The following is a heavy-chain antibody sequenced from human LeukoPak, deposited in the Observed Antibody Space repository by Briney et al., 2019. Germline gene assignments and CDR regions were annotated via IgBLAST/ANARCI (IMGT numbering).Heavy chain of an antibody. CDR1: GDSITNNY. V-gene: IGHV4-59*01. CDR2: VYDRGTT. D-gene: IGHD4/OR15-4a*01. J-gene: IGHJ4*02. Sequence: PSETLSLTCTVPGDSITNNYWSWIRQPPGKGLEWIGYVYDRGTTNYNPSLKSRVTISGDTSKNQLSLKLTSVTAADTAVYFCAATIKRDYGDTNLDFWGQGTLVTVSS. CDR3: AATIKRDYGDTNLDF.